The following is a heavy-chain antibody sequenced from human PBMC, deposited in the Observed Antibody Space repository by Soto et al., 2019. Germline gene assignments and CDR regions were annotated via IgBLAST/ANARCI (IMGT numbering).Heavy chain of an antibody. CDR2: IYPGDSDT. J-gene: IGHJ3*02. CDR1: GYSFTSYW. Sequence: GESLKISCTGSGYSFTSYWSGSVRQMPEKGLEWMGIIYPGDSDTRYSPSFQGQVTISADKSISTAYLQWSSLKASDTAMYYCARQYYYDSSGHDAFDIWGQGPMVTVSS. CDR3: ARQYYYDSSGHDAFDI. V-gene: IGHV5-51*01. D-gene: IGHD3-22*01.